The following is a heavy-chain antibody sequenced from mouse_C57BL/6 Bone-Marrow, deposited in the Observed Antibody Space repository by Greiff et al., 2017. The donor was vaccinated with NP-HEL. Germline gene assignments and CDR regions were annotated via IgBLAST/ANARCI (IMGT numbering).Heavy chain of an antibody. D-gene: IGHD2-10*01. CDR3: ARNSYYGTPFAY. CDR2: IWTGGDT. V-gene: IGHV2-9-1*01. CDR1: GFSLTSYA. J-gene: IGHJ3*01. Sequence: VKLVESGPGLVAPSQSLSITCTVSGFSLTSYAISWVRQPPGKGLEWLGVIWTGGDTNYNSALKSRLSISKDNSKSQVFLKMNSLQTDDTARYYCARNSYYGTPFAYWGQGTLVTVSA.